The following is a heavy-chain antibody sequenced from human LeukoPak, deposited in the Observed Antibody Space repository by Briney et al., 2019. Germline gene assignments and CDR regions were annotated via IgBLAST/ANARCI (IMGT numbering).Heavy chain of an antibody. CDR1: GFTFSSYA. V-gene: IGHV3-23*01. CDR3: AKVIRFSPLQPDFDY. D-gene: IGHD1-1*01. CDR2: ISGGGGST. Sequence: GGSLRLSCAASGFTFSSYAMSWVRQAPGKGLEWVSVISGGGGSTYYADSAKGRFTISRDNSKNTLYLQMNSLRAEDTAVYYCAKVIRFSPLQPDFDYWGQGTLVTVSS. J-gene: IGHJ4*02.